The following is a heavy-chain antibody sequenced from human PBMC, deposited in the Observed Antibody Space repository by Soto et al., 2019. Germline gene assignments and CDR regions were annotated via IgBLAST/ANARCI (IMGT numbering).Heavy chain of an antibody. D-gene: IGHD1-20*01. CDR1: GESLSDHY. CDR3: ARGAHISGVTRCFDP. V-gene: IGHV4-34*01. Sequence: QVQLQQWGAGLLKPSETLSLICAVSGESLSDHYWSWIRHSPGKGLEWNGDINQYGTTNYNPSLKSRVTISADTSKNQFFLRLTSVTAADTAVYYCARGAHISGVTRCFDPWGQGTLVTVSS. J-gene: IGHJ5*02. CDR2: INQYGTT.